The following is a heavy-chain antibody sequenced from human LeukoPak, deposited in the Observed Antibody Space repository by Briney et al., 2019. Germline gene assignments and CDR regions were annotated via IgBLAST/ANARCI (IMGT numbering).Heavy chain of an antibody. J-gene: IGHJ4*02. D-gene: IGHD6-6*01. CDR2: ISSSSSYI. V-gene: IGHV3-21*01. CDR3: ARGLVIGSSSSPFDY. CDR1: GFTFSSYS. Sequence: GGFLRLSCAASGFTFSSYSMNWVRQAPGKGLEWVSSISSSSSYIYYADSVKGRFTISRDNAKNSLYLQMNSLRAEDTAVYYCARGLVIGSSSSPFDYWGQGTLVTVSS.